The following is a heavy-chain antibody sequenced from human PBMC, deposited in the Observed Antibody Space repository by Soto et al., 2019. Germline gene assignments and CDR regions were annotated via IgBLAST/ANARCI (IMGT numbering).Heavy chain of an antibody. Sequence: GGSLRLSCAASGFTFRSDAMSWVRQAPGKGLEWVSLISGSGGGTYYADSVKGRFTISRDNAKNTLYLQMNSLRAEDTAVFYCTKHLSNGSPDYWGQGTLVTVSS. CDR2: ISGSGGGT. V-gene: IGHV3-23*01. D-gene: IGHD2-8*01. J-gene: IGHJ4*02. CDR3: TKHLSNGSPDY. CDR1: GFTFRSDA.